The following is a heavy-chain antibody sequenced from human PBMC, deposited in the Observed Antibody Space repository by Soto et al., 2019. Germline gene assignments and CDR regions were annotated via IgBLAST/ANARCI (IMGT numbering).Heavy chain of an antibody. CDR3: AREKGELSLYPPDAFDI. D-gene: IGHD3-16*02. CDR1: GFTFSSYG. Sequence: GGSLRLSCAASGFTFSSYGMHWVRQAPGKGLEWVAVIWYDGSNKYYADSVKGRFTISRDNSKNTLYLQMNSLRAEETAVYYCAREKGELSLYPPDAFDIWGQGTMVTVSS. J-gene: IGHJ3*02. V-gene: IGHV3-33*01. CDR2: IWYDGSNK.